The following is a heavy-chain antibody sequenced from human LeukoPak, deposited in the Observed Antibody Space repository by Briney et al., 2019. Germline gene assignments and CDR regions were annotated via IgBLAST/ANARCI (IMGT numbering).Heavy chain of an antibody. J-gene: IGHJ4*02. Sequence: SQTLSLTCTVSGGSISSGDYYWNWIRQPPGKGLEWIGYIYYSGSTYYNPSLKSRVTISVDTSKTQFSLRLSSVTAADTAVYYCARGLRGRSGYYFDSWGQGTLVTVSS. CDR3: ARGLRGRSGYYFDS. CDR2: IYYSGST. V-gene: IGHV4-30-4*01. CDR1: GGSISSGDYY.